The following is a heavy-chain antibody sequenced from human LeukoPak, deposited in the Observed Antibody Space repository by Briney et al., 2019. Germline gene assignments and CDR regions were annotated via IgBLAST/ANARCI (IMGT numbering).Heavy chain of an antibody. J-gene: IGHJ4*02. Sequence: SQTLSLTCTVSGGSISSGDYYWNWIRQPPGKGLEWIGYIYYSGSTYYNPSLKSRVTISVDTSKTQFSLRLSSVTAADTAVYYCARGLRGRSGYYFDSWGQGTLVTVSS. CDR3: ARGLRGRSGYYFDS. CDR2: IYYSGST. V-gene: IGHV4-30-4*01. CDR1: GGSISSGDYY.